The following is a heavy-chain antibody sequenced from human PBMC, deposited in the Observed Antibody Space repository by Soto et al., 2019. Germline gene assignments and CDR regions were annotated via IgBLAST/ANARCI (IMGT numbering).Heavy chain of an antibody. Sequence: QVQLQESGPGLVKPSQTLSLTCTVSGGSISSGDYYWSWIRQPPGKGLEWIGYIYYSGSTYYNPSLNSRVTISVDTSKNQFSLKLSSVTAADTAVYYCARDRTTVNWYFDLWGRGTLVTVSS. J-gene: IGHJ2*01. V-gene: IGHV4-30-4*01. CDR1: GGSISSGDYY. CDR2: IYYSGST. CDR3: ARDRTTVNWYFDL. D-gene: IGHD4-17*01.